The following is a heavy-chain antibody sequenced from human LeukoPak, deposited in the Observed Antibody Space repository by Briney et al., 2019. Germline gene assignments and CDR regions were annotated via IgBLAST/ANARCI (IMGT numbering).Heavy chain of an antibody. CDR1: GFTFSSYA. Sequence: PGGSLRLSXAASGFTFSSYAMSWVRQAPGKGLEWVSAISGSGGSTYYADSVKGRFTISRDNSKNTLYLQMNSLRAEDTAVYYCAKDYDFWSGYMDYWGQGTLVTVSS. CDR3: AKDYDFWSGYMDY. CDR2: ISGSGGST. V-gene: IGHV3-23*01. J-gene: IGHJ4*02. D-gene: IGHD3-3*01.